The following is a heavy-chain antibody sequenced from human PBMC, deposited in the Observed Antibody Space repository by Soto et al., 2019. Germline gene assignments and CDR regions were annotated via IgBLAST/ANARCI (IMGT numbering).Heavy chain of an antibody. J-gene: IGHJ3*02. CDR3: ARDTETLGPRANDALDI. CDR1: GYTFSTYT. V-gene: IGHV1-3*01. D-gene: IGHD3-3*02. CDR2: INAGSGNT. Sequence: ASMKVSCKAAGYTFSTYTMNWVRQAPGQSLEWMGWINAGSGNTKYSQNFQGRVSITRDTSASTVYMELTGLKSEDTAVYYCARDTETLGPRANDALDIWGQGTMVTVSS.